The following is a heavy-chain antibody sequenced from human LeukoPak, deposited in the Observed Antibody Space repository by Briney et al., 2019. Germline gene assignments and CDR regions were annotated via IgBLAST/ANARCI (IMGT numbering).Heavy chain of an antibody. CDR1: GFTFGSYS. CDR2: ISTSSDYI. J-gene: IGHJ4*02. V-gene: IGHV3-21*01. D-gene: IGHD2-15*01. CDR3: ARKYCSDGSCYWGFDY. Sequence: GGSLRLSCAASGFTFGSYSMNWVRQAPGKGLEWVSSISTSSDYIYYADSVKGRFTISRDNAKNSLYLQMNTLRAEDTAVYYCARKYCSDGSCYWGFDYWGQGTLVTVSS.